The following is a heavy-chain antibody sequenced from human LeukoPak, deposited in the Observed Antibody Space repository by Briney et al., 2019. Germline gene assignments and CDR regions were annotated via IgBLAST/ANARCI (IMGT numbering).Heavy chain of an antibody. V-gene: IGHV3-21*01. Sequence: GGSLRLSCAASGFTFTSYSMNWVRQXPGKGLEWVSSTKSSSSYIYYADAVKGRFTISRDNAKSSLYLEMNSLRAEDTAVYYCARDACSSTNRYSFDYWGQGTLVTVSS. CDR2: TKSSSSYI. D-gene: IGHD2-2*01. CDR1: GFTFTSYS. J-gene: IGHJ4*02. CDR3: ARDACSSTNRYSFDY.